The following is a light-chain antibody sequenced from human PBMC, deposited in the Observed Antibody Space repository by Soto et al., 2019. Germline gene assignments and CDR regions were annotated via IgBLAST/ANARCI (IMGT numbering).Light chain of an antibody. CDR2: DAS. CDR3: QQRSNWPLT. V-gene: IGKV3-11*01. CDR1: QSVSSF. J-gene: IGKJ4*01. Sequence: EIVLTQSPATLSLSPGERATLSCRASQSVSSFLAWYQQKPGQAPRLLIYDASDRATGIPTRFSGSGSGTDFTLTISSLEPDDFAVYYCQQRSNWPLTFGGGTKVEMK.